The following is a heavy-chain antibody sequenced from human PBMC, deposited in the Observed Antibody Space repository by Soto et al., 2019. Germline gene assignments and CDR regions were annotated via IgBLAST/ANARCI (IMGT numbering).Heavy chain of an antibody. Sequence: QVQLQESGPGLVKPSGTLSLTCAVSGGSISSSNWWSWVRQPPGKGLEWIGEIYHSGSTNYNPSLTSRVTISVDKSKNQFSLQLSSVTAADTAVYYCARVSGIYSYGLDIGGQGPTVTVSS. CDR2: IYHSGST. D-gene: IGHD1-26*01. CDR3: ARVSGIYSYGLDI. J-gene: IGHJ6*02. V-gene: IGHV4-4*02. CDR1: GGSISSSNW.